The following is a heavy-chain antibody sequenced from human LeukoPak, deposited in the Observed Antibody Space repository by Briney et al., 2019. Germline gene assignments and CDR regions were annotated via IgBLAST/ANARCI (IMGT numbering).Heavy chain of an antibody. V-gene: IGHV3-7*01. D-gene: IGHD6-19*01. CDR1: GLTFGKYW. CDR2: IKQDGSEK. J-gene: IGHJ5*02. Sequence: GGSLRLSCVASGLTFGKYWMSWVRQAPGKGREWVANIKQDGSEKNYVDSVKGRFTISRDNAKNSLYLQMNSLRAEDTAVYYCAREAGDSSGWYNWFDPWGQGTLVTVSS. CDR3: AREAGDSSGWYNWFDP.